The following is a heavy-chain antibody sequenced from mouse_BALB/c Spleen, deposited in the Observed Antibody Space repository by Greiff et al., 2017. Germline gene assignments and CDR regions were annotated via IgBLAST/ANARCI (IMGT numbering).Heavy chain of an antibody. J-gene: IGHJ3*01. V-gene: IGHV3-2*02. CDR2: ISYSGST. CDR3: ARGDYRYAPFAY. CDR1: GYSITSDYA. Sequence: EVKLQESGPGLVKPSQSLSLTCTVTGYSITSDYAWNWIRQFPGNKLEWMGYISYSGSTSYNPSLKSRISITRDTSKNQFFLQLNSVTTEDTATYYCARGDYRYAPFAYWGQGTLVTVSA. D-gene: IGHD2-14*01.